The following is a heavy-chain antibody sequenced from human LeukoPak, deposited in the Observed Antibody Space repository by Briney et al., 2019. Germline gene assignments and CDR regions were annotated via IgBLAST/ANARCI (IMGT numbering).Heavy chain of an antibody. J-gene: IGHJ5*02. CDR1: EFTFSSYS. Sequence: GGSLRLSCAASEFTFSSYSMNWVRQAPGKGLEWVANIKQDGTETHYGDPVKGRFTISRDNAKNSLYLQLNSLRGEDTAVYYCARNTDRDAYMASWGQGTLVTVSS. CDR3: ARNTDRDAYMAS. CDR2: IKQDGTET. D-gene: IGHD5-24*01. V-gene: IGHV3-7*01.